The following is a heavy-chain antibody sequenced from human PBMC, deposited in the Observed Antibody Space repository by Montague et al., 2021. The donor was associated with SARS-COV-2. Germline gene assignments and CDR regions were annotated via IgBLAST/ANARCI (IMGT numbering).Heavy chain of an antibody. CDR1: GFIFSDYY. CDR3: ARDQGGYGTFDI. Sequence: SLSLSFSASGFIFSDYYMTWIRQAPGKGLEWVSHISGSGSKTYYADSVKGRFTISRDTANSSVYLQMNFLGAEDTAVYYCARDQGGYGTFDIWGQGTMVTVSS. V-gene: IGHV3-11*01. D-gene: IGHD5-12*01. CDR2: ISGSGSKT. J-gene: IGHJ3*02.